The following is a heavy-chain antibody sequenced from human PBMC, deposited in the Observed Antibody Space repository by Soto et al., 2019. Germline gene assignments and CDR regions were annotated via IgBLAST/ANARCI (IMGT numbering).Heavy chain of an antibody. Sequence: EVQLLESGGGLVQPGGSLRLSCAAPGFPFSSYAMNWVRQAPGKGLEWGSAISGSGGSTYYADSVKGRFTISRDNSKNTLYLQMNSLRAEDTAVYYCAKDPSLRVPAAFDYWGQGTLVTVSS. CDR1: GFPFSSYA. CDR3: AKDPSLRVPAAFDY. V-gene: IGHV3-23*01. CDR2: ISGSGGST. D-gene: IGHD2-2*01. J-gene: IGHJ4*02.